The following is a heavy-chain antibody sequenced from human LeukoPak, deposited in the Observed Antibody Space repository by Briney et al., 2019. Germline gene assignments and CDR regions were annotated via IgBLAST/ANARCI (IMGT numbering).Heavy chain of an antibody. V-gene: IGHV4-34*01. Sequence: SETLSLTCAVYGGSFSGYYWSWIRQPPGKGLEWIGSIYYSGSTYYNPSLKSRVTISVDTSKNQFSLKLSSVTAADTAVYYCARGEVGATTSYYYYYMDVWGKGTTVTVSS. CDR3: ARGEVGATTSYYYYYMDV. CDR2: IYYSGST. J-gene: IGHJ6*03. CDR1: GGSFSGYY. D-gene: IGHD1-26*01.